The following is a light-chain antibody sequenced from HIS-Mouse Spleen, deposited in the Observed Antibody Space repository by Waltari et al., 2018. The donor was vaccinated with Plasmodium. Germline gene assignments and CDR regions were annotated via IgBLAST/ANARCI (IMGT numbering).Light chain of an antibody. Sequence: EIVMTQSPATLSVSPGERPTLSCRASQSVSSNLAWYQQKPGQAPRLLIYGASNRATGIPARFSGSGSGTEFTLTISSMQSEDFAVYYCQQYNSWPQTFGPGTKVDIK. CDR3: QQYNSWPQT. CDR2: GAS. CDR1: QSVSSN. V-gene: IGKV3-15*01. J-gene: IGKJ3*01.